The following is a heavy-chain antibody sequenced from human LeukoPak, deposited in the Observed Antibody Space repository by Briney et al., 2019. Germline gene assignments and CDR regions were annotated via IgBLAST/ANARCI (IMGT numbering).Heavy chain of an antibody. CDR3: AKDRLLGYCSATSCYFDC. D-gene: IGHD2-2*01. J-gene: IGHJ4*02. Sequence: GGSLRLSCAASGFTFSSYAMSWVRQAPGKGLEWVSAISGSGGSTYYADSVKGRFTISRDNSKNTLDLQMNSLRAEDTAVYFCAKDRLLGYCSATSCYFDCWGQGTLVTVSS. CDR2: ISGSGGST. CDR1: GFTFSSYA. V-gene: IGHV3-23*01.